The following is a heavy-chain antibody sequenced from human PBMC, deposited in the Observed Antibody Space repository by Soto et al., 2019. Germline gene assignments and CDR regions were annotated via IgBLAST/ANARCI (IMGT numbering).Heavy chain of an antibody. D-gene: IGHD6-6*01. Sequence: GASGNVSCKASGYTFTSYAMHWVRQAPGQRLEWMGWINAGNGNTKYSQKFQGRVTITRDTSASTAYMELSSLRSEDTAVYYCARDRIAARPGAVNYFDYWGQGTLVTVSS. CDR3: ARDRIAARPGAVNYFDY. V-gene: IGHV1-3*01. CDR1: GYTFTSYA. J-gene: IGHJ4*02. CDR2: INAGNGNT.